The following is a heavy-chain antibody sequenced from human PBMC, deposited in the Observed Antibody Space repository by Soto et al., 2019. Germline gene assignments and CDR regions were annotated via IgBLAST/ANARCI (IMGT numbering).Heavy chain of an antibody. J-gene: IGHJ4*02. CDR1: GGSISSYY. D-gene: IGHD3-22*01. CDR2: IYYSGST. V-gene: IGHV4-59*08. CDR3: ARSSYPRGYSMVGYDY. Sequence: SETLSLTCTVSGGSISSYYWSWIRQPPGKGLEWIGYIYYSGSTNYNPSLKSRVTISVDTSKNQFSLKLSSVTAADTAVYYCARSSYPRGYSMVGYDYWGQGTLVTVSS.